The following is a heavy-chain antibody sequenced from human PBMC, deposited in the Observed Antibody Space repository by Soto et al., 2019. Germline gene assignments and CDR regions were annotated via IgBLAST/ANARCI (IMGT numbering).Heavy chain of an antibody. CDR2: IKSKTDGGTT. CDR1: GFTFSNAW. CDR3: TTDPNHCSSTSCPDY. V-gene: IGHV3-15*07. Sequence: EVQLVESGGGLVKPGGSLRLSCAASGFTFSNAWMNWVRQAPGKGLEWVGRIKSKTDGGTTDYAAPVKGRFTISRDDSKNTLYLQMNSLKTEDTAVYYCTTDPNHCSSTSCPDYWGQGTLVTVSS. J-gene: IGHJ4*02. D-gene: IGHD2-2*01.